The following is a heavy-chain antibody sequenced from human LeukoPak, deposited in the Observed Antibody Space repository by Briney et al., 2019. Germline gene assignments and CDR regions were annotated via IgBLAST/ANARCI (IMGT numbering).Heavy chain of an antibody. CDR1: GFTFSSYG. CDR3: ATAGSFIMFGGVIVPCYFDY. D-gene: IGHD3-16*02. J-gene: IGHJ4*02. CDR2: ISYDGTNK. Sequence: PGGSLRLSCAASGFTFSSYGMHWVRQAPGKGLEWVALISYDGTNKYYADSVKGRFIISRDNSKNTLYLQMNSLRAEDTAVYYCATAGSFIMFGGVIVPCYFDYWGQGTLVTVSS. V-gene: IGHV3-30*03.